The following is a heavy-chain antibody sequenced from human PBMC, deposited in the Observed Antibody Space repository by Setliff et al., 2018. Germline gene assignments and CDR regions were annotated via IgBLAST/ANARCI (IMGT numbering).Heavy chain of an antibody. CDR1: GGSISSGGYS. V-gene: IGHV4-30-2*01. Sequence: SETLSLTCVVSGGSISSGGYSWSWIQQPPGKGLEWIGYISRSGTTYYKSSLKSRVTISVDMSKNEFSLRMSFMTAADTAVYYCARYHALFGVTKLGGWLDPWGQGTLVTVSS. CDR2: ISRSGTT. D-gene: IGHD3-3*01. CDR3: ARYHALFGVTKLGGWLDP. J-gene: IGHJ5*02.